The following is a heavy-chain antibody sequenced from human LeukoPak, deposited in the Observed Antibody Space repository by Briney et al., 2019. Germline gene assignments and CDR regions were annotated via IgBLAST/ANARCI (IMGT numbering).Heavy chain of an antibody. J-gene: IGHJ4*02. CDR3: AKDRYTYYYDSSGYKFDY. CDR1: GFTFSSYA. CDR2: ISGSGGST. Sequence: GGSLRLSCAASGFTFSSYAMSWVRQAPGKGLEWVSAISGSGGSTYYADSVKGRFTISRDNSKNTLYLQMNSLRAEGTAVYYCAKDRYTYYYDSSGYKFDYWGQGTLVTVSS. V-gene: IGHV3-23*01. D-gene: IGHD3-22*01.